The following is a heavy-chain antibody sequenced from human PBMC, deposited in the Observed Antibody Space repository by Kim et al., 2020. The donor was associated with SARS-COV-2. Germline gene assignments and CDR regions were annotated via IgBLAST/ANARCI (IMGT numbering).Heavy chain of an antibody. CDR1: GFSMSDYW. V-gene: IGHV3-74*01. CDR3: ARGAFYSGMGV. Sequence: GGSLRLSCVASGFSMSDYWINWVRQAPGKGLVWVARASGDGSTTHYADSVKGRFAIFRDDAKNTLYLAINSLGADDTARYYCARGAFYSGMGVWGQGTTVTVSS. CDR2: ASGDGSTT. J-gene: IGHJ6*02.